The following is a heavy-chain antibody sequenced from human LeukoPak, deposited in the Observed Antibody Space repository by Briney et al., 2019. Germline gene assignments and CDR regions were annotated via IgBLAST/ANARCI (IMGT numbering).Heavy chain of an antibody. CDR3: ARHVAIGIRAFDF. CDR2: ISGPGETT. D-gene: IGHD1-14*01. CDR1: GFTFSTYV. J-gene: IGHJ3*01. Sequence: PGGSLRLSCAVSGFTFSTYVMSWVRQAPGRGLEWVSVISGPGETTYYADSVKGRYTISRDNSMNMLYLQVNSLRAEDTAVYYCARHVAIGIRAFDFWGQGTMVTVSS. V-gene: IGHV3-23*01.